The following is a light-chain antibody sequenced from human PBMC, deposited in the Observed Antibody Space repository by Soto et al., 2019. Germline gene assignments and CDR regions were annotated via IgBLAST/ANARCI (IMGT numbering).Light chain of an antibody. CDR2: GIF. Sequence: IQVTQAPSSLSASVGDRVTITCRTSQDIRNDLGWYQQRPGKAPKLVIYGIFNLQSGVPSRFSGSGFGPEFTLTISSLQPEDSATYYCLQDFNYPLTFGGGTKVEIK. CDR1: QDIRND. J-gene: IGKJ4*01. V-gene: IGKV1-6*01. CDR3: LQDFNYPLT.